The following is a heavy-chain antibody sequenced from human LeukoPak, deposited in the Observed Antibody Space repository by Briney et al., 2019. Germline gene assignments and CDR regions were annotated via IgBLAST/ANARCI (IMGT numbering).Heavy chain of an antibody. Sequence: PGGSLRLSCAASGFTFSSYSMNWVRQAPGKGLGWVSYISSGSSSIYYADSVTGRFTISRDNAKNSLYLQLNSLRDEDTAVYYCARVVADIDWFDSWGQGTLVTVSS. J-gene: IGHJ5*01. CDR3: ARVVADIDWFDS. CDR2: ISSGSSSI. CDR1: GFTFSSYS. D-gene: IGHD5-12*01. V-gene: IGHV3-48*02.